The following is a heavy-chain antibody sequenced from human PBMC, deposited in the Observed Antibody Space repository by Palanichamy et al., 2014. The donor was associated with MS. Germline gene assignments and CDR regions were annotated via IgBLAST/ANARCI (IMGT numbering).Heavy chain of an antibody. CDR3: ARVRAARSGVDP. J-gene: IGHJ5*02. D-gene: IGHD3-10*01. CDR1: GGSISSYY. V-gene: IGHV4-59*01. CDR2: IHYSGST. Sequence: QVQLRESGPGLVKPSATLSLTCSVSGGSISSYYWSWIRQPPGKGLEWIGYIHYSGSTNYNPSLKSRVTMSVDTSKNQFSLKLSSVTAADTAFYYCARVRAARSGVDPWGQGTLVTVSS.